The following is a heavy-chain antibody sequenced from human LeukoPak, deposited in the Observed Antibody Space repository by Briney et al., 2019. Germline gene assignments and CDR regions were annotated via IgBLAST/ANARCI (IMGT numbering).Heavy chain of an antibody. CDR3: ARGLSAIVH. CDR2: INHSGST. CDR1: GGSFSGYY. D-gene: IGHD2-21*02. Sequence: SETLSLTCAVYGGSFSGYYWSWIRQPPGKGLEWIGEINHSGSTNYNPSLKSRVTISVDTSKNQFSLKLSPVIAADTAVYYCARGLSAIVHWGQGTLVTVSS. V-gene: IGHV4-34*01. J-gene: IGHJ4*02.